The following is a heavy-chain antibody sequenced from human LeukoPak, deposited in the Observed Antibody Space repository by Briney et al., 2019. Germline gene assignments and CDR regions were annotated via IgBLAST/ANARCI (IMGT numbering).Heavy chain of an antibody. J-gene: IGHJ6*02. CDR3: ARGGSTVTTTDPPYYYYGMDV. CDR2: IYSGGST. V-gene: IGHV3-53*01. CDR1: GFTVSSNY. Sequence: PGGSLRLSCAASGFTVSSNYMSWVRQAPGKGLEWVSVIYSGGSTYYADSVKGRFTISRDNSKNTLYLQMNSLRAEDTAVYYCARGGSTVTTTDPPYYYYGMDVWGQGTTVTVSS. D-gene: IGHD4-17*01.